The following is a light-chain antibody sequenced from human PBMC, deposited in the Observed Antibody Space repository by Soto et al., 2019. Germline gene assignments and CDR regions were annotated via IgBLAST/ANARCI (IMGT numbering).Light chain of an antibody. V-gene: IGKV3-20*01. J-gene: IGKJ2*01. Sequence: ELFLTQSPVTLSLSPGERATISCRASQRITSNFLAWFQQKAGLAPRLLLYGASTRASGVPDRFSGGGSVTDFVLTISRLEPEDFAVYYCQQDGRSPFTFGQGTKLQIK. CDR3: QQDGRSPFT. CDR2: GAS. CDR1: QRITSNF.